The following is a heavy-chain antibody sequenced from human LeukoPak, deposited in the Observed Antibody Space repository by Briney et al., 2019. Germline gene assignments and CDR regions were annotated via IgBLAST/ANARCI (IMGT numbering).Heavy chain of an antibody. CDR1: GGSMSSGSYY. D-gene: IGHD1-14*01. Sequence: TLSLTCIVSGGSMSSGSYYWNWIRQPAGKGLEWIGRIYTSGSTNYNPSLKSRVTISLDASKKQFSLKLTSATAADSAVYYCARGNPLDYWGQGTLVTVSS. CDR2: IYTSGST. CDR3: ARGNPLDY. J-gene: IGHJ4*02. V-gene: IGHV4-61*02.